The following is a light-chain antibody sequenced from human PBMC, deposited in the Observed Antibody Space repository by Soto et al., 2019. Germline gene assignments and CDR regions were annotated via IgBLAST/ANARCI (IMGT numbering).Light chain of an antibody. Sequence: DIQMTQSPSSLSASVGDRVTITCQASHDISNYLNWYQQKPGKAPKLLIYDASNLETGVPSRFSGSGSGTDFTFTISSPLPEDIATYYCQQYDNLPLTFGGGTKEEIK. CDR2: DAS. CDR3: QQYDNLPLT. CDR1: HDISNY. V-gene: IGKV1-33*01. J-gene: IGKJ4*01.